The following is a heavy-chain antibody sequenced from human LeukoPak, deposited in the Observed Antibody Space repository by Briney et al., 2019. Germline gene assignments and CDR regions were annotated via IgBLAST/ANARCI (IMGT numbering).Heavy chain of an antibody. D-gene: IGHD1-26*01. J-gene: IGHJ5*02. Sequence: SETLSLTCTVSGGSISSYYWSWIRQPPGKGLEGIGYSYYTVSTNYNPSLKSRVTISVDTSKNEFSLNLSSVTAADTAVYYCATSGNYFNCFDPWGQGTLVTVSS. V-gene: IGHV4-59*01. CDR3: ATSGNYFNCFDP. CDR1: GGSISSYY. CDR2: SYYTVST.